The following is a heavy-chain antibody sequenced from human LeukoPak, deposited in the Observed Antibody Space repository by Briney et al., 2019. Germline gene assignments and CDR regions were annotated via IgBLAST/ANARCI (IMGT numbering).Heavy chain of an antibody. CDR3: ARDYPKAAAGDNFDY. CDR2: ISAYNGNT. Sequence: GASVKVSCKASGYTFTSYDISWVRQAPGQGLEWMGWISAYNGNTNYAQKLQGRVTMTTDTSTSTAYMELRSLRSDDTAVYYCARDYPKAAAGDNFDYWGQGTLVTVSS. V-gene: IGHV1-18*01. D-gene: IGHD6-13*01. CDR1: GYTFTSYD. J-gene: IGHJ4*02.